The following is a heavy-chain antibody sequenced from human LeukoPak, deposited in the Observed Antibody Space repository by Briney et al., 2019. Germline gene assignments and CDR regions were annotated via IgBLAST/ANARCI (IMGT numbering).Heavy chain of an antibody. CDR1: GFTFSSYG. V-gene: IGHV3-23*01. CDR3: ARVPYGSGTYTDY. CDR2: ISGSGGST. J-gene: IGHJ4*02. Sequence: PGGSLRLSCAASGFTFSSYGMSWVRQAPGKGLEWVSGISGSGGSTYYADSVRGRFTISRDNSKKTLYLQMNSLRAEDTAGYYCARVPYGSGTYTDYWGQGTLVTVSS. D-gene: IGHD3-10*01.